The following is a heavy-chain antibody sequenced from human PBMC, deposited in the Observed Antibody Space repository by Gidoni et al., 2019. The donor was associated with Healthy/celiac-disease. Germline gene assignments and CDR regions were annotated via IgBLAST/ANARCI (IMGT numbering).Heavy chain of an antibody. Sequence: QVQLQESGPGLVKPSETLSLTCTVSGGSISSYYWSWIRQPPGKGLEWIGYIYYSGSTNYNPSLKSRVTISVDTSKNQFSLKLSSVTAADTAVYYCARDPGDYYGSGSEFDYWGQGTLVTVSS. J-gene: IGHJ4*02. CDR2: IYYSGST. CDR1: GGSISSYY. D-gene: IGHD3-10*01. V-gene: IGHV4-59*01. CDR3: ARDPGDYYGSGSEFDY.